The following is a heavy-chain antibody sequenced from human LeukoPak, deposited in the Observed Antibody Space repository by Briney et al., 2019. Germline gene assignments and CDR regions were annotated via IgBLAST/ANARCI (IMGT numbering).Heavy chain of an antibody. CDR3: ARVRSPEHYYASSHWDYYYGMDV. J-gene: IGHJ6*02. Sequence: GASVKVSCKVSGYTLTELSMHWVRQAPGKGLEWMGGFDPEDGETIYAQKFQGRVTMTEDTSTDTAYMELSSLRSEDTAVYYCARVRSPEHYYASSHWDYYYGMDVWGQGTTVTVSS. CDR2: FDPEDGET. V-gene: IGHV1-24*01. CDR1: GYTLTELS. D-gene: IGHD3-22*01.